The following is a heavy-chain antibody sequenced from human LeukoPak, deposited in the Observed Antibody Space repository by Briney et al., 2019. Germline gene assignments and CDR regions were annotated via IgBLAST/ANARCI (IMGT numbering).Heavy chain of an antibody. CDR2: IYYSGNT. J-gene: IGHJ5*02. Sequence: SETLFLTCTVSGGSIRSSGYYWAWIRQPPGKGLESIANIYYSGNTYYNPSLKSRVTISVDTSKNQFSLKLTSVTAADTAVYYCARHRVYDWNYPIWFDPWGQGTLVTVSS. D-gene: IGHD3-16*01. CDR1: GGSIRSSGYY. V-gene: IGHV4-39*01. CDR3: ARHRVYDWNYPIWFDP.